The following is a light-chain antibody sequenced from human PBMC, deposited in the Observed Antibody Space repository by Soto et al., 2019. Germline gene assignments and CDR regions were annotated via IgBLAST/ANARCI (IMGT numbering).Light chain of an antibody. J-gene: IGLJ2*01. Sequence: QPVLTQSPSASASLGASVKLTCTLSSGHSSYAIAWHQQQPEKGPRYLMKLYNDGSHSKGDGIPDRFSGSSSGAERYLIISSLQSEDEADYYCQTWDTGIQVFGGGTKLTVL. CDR1: SGHSSYA. V-gene: IGLV4-69*01. CDR3: QTWDTGIQV. CDR2: LYNDGSH.